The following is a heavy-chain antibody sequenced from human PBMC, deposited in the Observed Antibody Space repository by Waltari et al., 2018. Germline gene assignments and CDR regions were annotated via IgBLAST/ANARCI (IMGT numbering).Heavy chain of an antibody. V-gene: IGHV3-7*01. Sequence: EVQLVESGGGLAQPGGSLRLSCAASGLSFSNYWMTWVRQASGKGPEVGANIKQDVSEKYYMDAVKGRFTISRDNAKNSLYLQMNNLGVEDTAVYYCTRGGRDSSWYWRDWGQGTLVTVSS. CDR2: IKQDVSEK. CDR1: GLSFSNYW. D-gene: IGHD6-13*01. J-gene: IGHJ4*02. CDR3: TRGGRDSSWYWRD.